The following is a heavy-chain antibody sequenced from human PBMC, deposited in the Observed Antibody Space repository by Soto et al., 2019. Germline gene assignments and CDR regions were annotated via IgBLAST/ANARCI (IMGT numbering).Heavy chain of an antibody. CDR2: ISGSGGST. CDR1: GFTFSSYA. Sequence: PGGSLRLSCAASGFTFSSYAMSWVRQAPGKGLEWVSAISGSGGSTYYADSVKGRLTISRDNSKNTLYLQMNSLRAEDTAVYYCAKDCGGDCLAFDYWGQGTLVTVSS. CDR3: AKDCGGDCLAFDY. D-gene: IGHD2-21*02. J-gene: IGHJ4*02. V-gene: IGHV3-23*01.